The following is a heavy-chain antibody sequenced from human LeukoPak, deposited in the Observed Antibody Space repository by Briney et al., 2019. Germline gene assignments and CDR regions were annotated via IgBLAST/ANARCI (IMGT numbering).Heavy chain of an antibody. CDR1: EFTFSDYY. J-gene: IGHJ4*02. V-gene: IGHV3-11*01. CDR2: ISSSGSII. Sequence: GGSLRLSCAASEFTFSDYYMSWIRQAPGKGLEWVSYISSSGSIIYYADSVKGRFTISRDNAKNSLYLQMNSLRAEDTAVYYCARGVDRKSYYFDYWGQGTLVTVSS. CDR3: ARGVDRKSYYFDY. D-gene: IGHD3-22*01.